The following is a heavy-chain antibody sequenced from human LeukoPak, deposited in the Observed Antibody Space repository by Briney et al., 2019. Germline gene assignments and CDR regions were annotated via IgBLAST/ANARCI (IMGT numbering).Heavy chain of an antibody. Sequence: ASVKVSCKASGYTFTGYYMHWVRQAPGQGLEWMGWIDPNSGGTNYAQKFQGRVTMTRDTSISTAYMELSRLRSDDTAVYYCARGSDDFWSGYSPSHWGQGTLVTVPS. D-gene: IGHD3-3*01. J-gene: IGHJ4*02. V-gene: IGHV1-2*02. CDR2: IDPNSGGT. CDR3: ARGSDDFWSGYSPSH. CDR1: GYTFTGYY.